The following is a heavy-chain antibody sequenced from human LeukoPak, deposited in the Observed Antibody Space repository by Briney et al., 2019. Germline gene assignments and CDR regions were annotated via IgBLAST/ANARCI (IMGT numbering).Heavy chain of an antibody. CDR3: AREGAYCSGTDCFATTVDA. Sequence: SETLSLTCNVSGYSISSGDYYWTWIRQPAGKGLEWIGRVDLGGTSSYNPSLISRVTVSVDPSKNQFSLSLTSVTAADTATYYCAREGAYCSGTDCFATTVDAWGPGALVTVSS. CDR1: GYSISSGDYY. CDR2: VDLGGTS. J-gene: IGHJ5*02. D-gene: IGHD2-2*01. V-gene: IGHV4-61*02.